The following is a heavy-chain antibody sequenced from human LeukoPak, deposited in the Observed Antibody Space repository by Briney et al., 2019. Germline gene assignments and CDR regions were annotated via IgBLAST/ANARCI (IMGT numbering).Heavy chain of an antibody. CDR1: GFTFDDYG. CDR2: VNWNGGST. CDR3: ARDLPVAGTPPFDY. D-gene: IGHD6-19*01. Sequence: PGGSLRLSCAASGFTFDDYGMSWVRQAPGKGLEWVSGVNWNGGSTGYADSVKGRFTIFRDNAKNSLYLQMNRLRAEDTALYYCARDLPVAGTPPFDYWGQGTLVTVSS. J-gene: IGHJ4*02. V-gene: IGHV3-20*04.